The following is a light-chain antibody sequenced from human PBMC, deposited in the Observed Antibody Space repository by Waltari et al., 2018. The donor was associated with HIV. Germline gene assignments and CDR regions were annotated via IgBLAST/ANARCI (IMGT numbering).Light chain of an antibody. Sequence: SGLTQPASLSGFPGQSITISCTGADPDFGFYNFSSWYPQQPGKVPKVILSKVDRRASGISHRFAGSKSGNTASLTISGLQTEDEAVYYCASYTANDTVIFAGGTTVTVL. V-gene: IGLV2-14*01. CDR2: KVD. J-gene: IGLJ2*01. CDR3: ASYTANDTVI. CDR1: DPDFGFYNF.